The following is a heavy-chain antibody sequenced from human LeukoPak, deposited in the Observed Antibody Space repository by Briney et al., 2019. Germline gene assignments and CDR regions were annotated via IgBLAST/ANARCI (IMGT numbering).Heavy chain of an antibody. CDR2: IYHSGST. D-gene: IGHD3-22*01. V-gene: IGHV4-4*02. CDR1: GGSISSSNW. J-gene: IGHJ3*02. CDR3: ASRPYYYDSSGPIRGAFDI. Sequence: PSGTLSLTCAVSGGSISSSNWWSWVRQPPGKGLEWIGEIYHSGSTNYNPSLKSRVTISVDKSKNQFSLKLSSVTAADTAVYYCASRPYYYDSSGPIRGAFDIWGQGTMVTVSS.